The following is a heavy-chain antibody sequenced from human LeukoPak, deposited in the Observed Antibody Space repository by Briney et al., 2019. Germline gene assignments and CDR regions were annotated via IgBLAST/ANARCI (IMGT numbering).Heavy chain of an antibody. CDR1: GYSFTSYW. CDR3: ARQLWCGESDDAFDM. CDR2: IYPGDSDT. J-gene: IGHJ3*02. V-gene: IGHV5-51*01. Sequence: GESLKISCKGSGYSFTSYWIGWVRQMPGKGLEWMGIIYPGDSDTRYSPSFQGQVTISADKSISTAYLQWSSLKASDTAMYYCARQLWCGESDDAFDMWRQGTMVSVSS. D-gene: IGHD3-10*01.